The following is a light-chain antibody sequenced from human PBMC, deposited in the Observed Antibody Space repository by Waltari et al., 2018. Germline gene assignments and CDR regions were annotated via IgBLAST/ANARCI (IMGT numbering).Light chain of an antibody. Sequence: QSALTQPASVSGSPGQSITIPCTGTSSHVGNYNSVSWYQQHPGKAPKLMICDVNKRPSGVSNRFSGSKSGNTASLTISGLQAEDEADYYCSSYTSSNTYVFGTGTQVTVL. J-gene: IGLJ1*01. CDR2: DVN. V-gene: IGLV2-14*01. CDR1: SSHVGNYNS. CDR3: SSYTSSNTYV.